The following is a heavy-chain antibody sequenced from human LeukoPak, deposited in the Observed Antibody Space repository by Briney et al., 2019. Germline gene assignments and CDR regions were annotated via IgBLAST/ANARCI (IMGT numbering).Heavy chain of an antibody. CDR1: GFTFSSYW. CDR2: MKQDGGDK. CDR3: VRDLDY. Sequence: RAGGSLRLSCTASGFTFSSYWMSWVRQAPGKGLEWVANMKQDGGDKYYVDSVKGRFTISRDNAKNSLYLQMNSLRAEDTAMYYCVRDLDYWGQGTLVTVSS. V-gene: IGHV3-7*03. J-gene: IGHJ4*02.